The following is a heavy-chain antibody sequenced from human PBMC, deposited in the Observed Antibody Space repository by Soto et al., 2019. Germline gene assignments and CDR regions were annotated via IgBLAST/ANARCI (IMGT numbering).Heavy chain of an antibody. J-gene: IGHJ6*02. D-gene: IGHD2-2*01. V-gene: IGHV5-10-1*01. Sequence: GESLKISCKGSGYSFTSYWISWVRQMPGKGLEWMGRIDPSDSYTNYSPSFQGHVTISADKSISTAYLQWSSLKASDTAMYYCARWDCSSTSCPYYYYYGMHVCGQGTTVTVSS. CDR1: GYSFTSYW. CDR3: ARWDCSSTSCPYYYYYGMHV. CDR2: IDPSDSYT.